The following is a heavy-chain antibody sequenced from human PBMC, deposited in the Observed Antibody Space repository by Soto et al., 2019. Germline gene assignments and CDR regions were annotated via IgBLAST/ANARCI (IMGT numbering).Heavy chain of an antibody. Sequence: EASVKVSCKASGYTFTSYGISWARQAPGQGVEWMGWIGAYNGNTNYAQKLQGRVTMTTDTSTSTAYMELRSLRSDDTAVYYCARDPARLYYDFWSGYYATDYYYYGMDVWGQGTTVTVS. V-gene: IGHV1-18*01. J-gene: IGHJ6*02. CDR2: IGAYNGNT. D-gene: IGHD3-3*01. CDR3: ARDPARLYYDFWSGYYATDYYYYGMDV. CDR1: GYTFTSYG.